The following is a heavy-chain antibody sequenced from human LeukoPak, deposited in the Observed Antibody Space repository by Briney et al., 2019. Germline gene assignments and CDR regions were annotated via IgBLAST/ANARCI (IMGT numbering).Heavy chain of an antibody. Sequence: GDSVKVSCKASGYTFTAYNFHWVRQAPGQGLEWMGWISPYSGDTQYAQKFQDRVTMTRVTSISTVYMELSSLSSDDTAVYYCARGGGTAHFDYWGQGTPVTVSS. J-gene: IGHJ4*02. D-gene: IGHD1-1*01. CDR2: ISPYSGDT. CDR3: ARGGGTAHFDY. V-gene: IGHV1-2*02. CDR1: GYTFTAYN.